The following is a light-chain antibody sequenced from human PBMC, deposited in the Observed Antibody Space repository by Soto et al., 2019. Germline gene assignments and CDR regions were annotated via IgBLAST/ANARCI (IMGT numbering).Light chain of an antibody. V-gene: IGKV3-20*01. Sequence: EIVLTQSPGTLSLSPGEGATLSCRASQSVSSNYLAWYQQKPGQAPRLLIYGASTRATAIPDRFSGSGSGTDFTLTISRLEPEDFAVYYCQQYGSSPWTFGQGTKVEIK. CDR1: QSVSSNY. J-gene: IGKJ1*01. CDR2: GAS. CDR3: QQYGSSPWT.